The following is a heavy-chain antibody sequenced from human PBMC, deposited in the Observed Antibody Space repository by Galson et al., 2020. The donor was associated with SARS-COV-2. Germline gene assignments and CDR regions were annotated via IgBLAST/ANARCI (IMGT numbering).Heavy chain of an antibody. D-gene: IGHD3-3*01. CDR2: ISYDGSNK. CDR1: GFTFSSYG. CDR3: AKDPYYDFWSGHVEGMDV. V-gene: IGHV3-30*18. J-gene: IGHJ6*02. Sequence: GGSLRLSCAASGFTFSSYGMHWVRQAPGKGLEWVAVISYDGSNKYYADSVKGRFTISRDNSKNTLYLQMNSLRAEDTAVYYCAKDPYYDFWSGHVEGMDVLGQGTTVTVSS.